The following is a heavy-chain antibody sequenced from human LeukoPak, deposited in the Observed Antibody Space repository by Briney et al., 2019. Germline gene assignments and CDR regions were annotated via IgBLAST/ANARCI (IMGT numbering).Heavy chain of an antibody. CDR2: ISYDGSNK. Sequence: GGSLRLSCAASGFTFSSYGMDWVRQAPGKGLEWVAVISYDGSNKYYADSVKGRFTISRDNSKNTLYLQMNSLRAEDTAVYYCARYSSGLTPFFDYWGQRTLVTVSS. D-gene: IGHD6-19*01. V-gene: IGHV3-30*03. CDR1: GFTFSSYG. J-gene: IGHJ4*02. CDR3: ARYSSGLTPFFDY.